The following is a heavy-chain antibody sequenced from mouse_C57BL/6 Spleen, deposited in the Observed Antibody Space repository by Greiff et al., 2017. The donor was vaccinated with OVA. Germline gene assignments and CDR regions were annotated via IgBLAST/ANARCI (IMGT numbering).Heavy chain of an antibody. V-gene: IGHV5-17*01. Sequence: EVHLVESGGCLVKPGGSLKLSCAASGFTFSYSGMHWVRQALETGLEWVAYISSGSSTIYYADTVKGLFTISRDNAKNTLFLRMSRLRSEDTAMYYCARDDWGYFDYWGKGTTLTVSS. J-gene: IGHJ2*01. CDR3: ARDDWGYFDY. CDR1: GFTFSYSG. CDR2: ISSGSSTI. D-gene: IGHD2-4*01.